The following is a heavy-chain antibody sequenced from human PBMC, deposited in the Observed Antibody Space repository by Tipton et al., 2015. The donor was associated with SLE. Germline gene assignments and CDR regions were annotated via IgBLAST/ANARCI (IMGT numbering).Heavy chain of an antibody. J-gene: IGHJ4*02. CDR3: GRDFYSAMGH. CDR2: IKSDGSIT. Sequence: SLRLSCAASGFTFRSYWMHWVRQAPGKGLVWVSRIKSDGSITGYADSVRGRFTISRDNAKNTLYLQMNSLRAEDTAVYYCGRDFYSAMGHWGQGTLVTVSS. CDR1: GFTFRSYW. D-gene: IGHD2-2*01. V-gene: IGHV3-74*01.